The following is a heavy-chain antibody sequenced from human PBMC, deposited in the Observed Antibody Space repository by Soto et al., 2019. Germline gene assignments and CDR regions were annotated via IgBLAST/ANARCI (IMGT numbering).Heavy chain of an antibody. Sequence: SETLSLTCTVPGGSISSYYWSWIRQPPGKGLEWIGYIYYSGSINYNPSLKSRVTISVDTSKNQFSLKLSSVTAADTAVYYCAREYGDYEKSCFDYWGQGTLVTVSS. J-gene: IGHJ4*02. V-gene: IGHV4-59*01. CDR2: IYYSGSI. CDR1: GGSISSYY. D-gene: IGHD4-17*01. CDR3: AREYGDYEKSCFDY.